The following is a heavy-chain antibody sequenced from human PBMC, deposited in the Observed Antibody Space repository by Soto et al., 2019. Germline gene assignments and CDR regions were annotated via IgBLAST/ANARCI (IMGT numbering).Heavy chain of an antibody. V-gene: IGHV3-9*01. D-gene: IGHD3-3*01. J-gene: IGHJ4*02. Sequence: GGSLRLSCAASGFTFDDYAMHWVRQAPGKGLEWVSGISWNSGSIGYADSVKGRFTISRDNAKNSLYLQMNSLRAEDTALYYCAKSFQTQNHYDFWSGYWKLGEWFDYWGQGTLVTVSS. CDR2: ISWNSGSI. CDR3: AKSFQTQNHYDFWSGYWKLGEWFDY. CDR1: GFTFDDYA.